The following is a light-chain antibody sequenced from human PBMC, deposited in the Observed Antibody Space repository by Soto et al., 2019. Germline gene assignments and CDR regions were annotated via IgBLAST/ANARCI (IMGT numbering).Light chain of an antibody. J-gene: IGKJ4*01. CDR1: QSISTY. V-gene: IGKV3-11*01. CDR3: QQRSFWLT. CDR2: DAS. Sequence: EIVLTQSPATLSLSPGERATLSCRASQSISTYLAWYQQKPGQAPRLLIYDASIRATGIPARFSGSGSGTDFTLTISSLEPEDFAVYYCQQRSFWLTFGGGTKVDIK.